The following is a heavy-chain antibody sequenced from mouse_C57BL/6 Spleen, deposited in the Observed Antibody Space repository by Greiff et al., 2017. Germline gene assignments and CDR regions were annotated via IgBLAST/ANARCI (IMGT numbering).Heavy chain of an antibody. V-gene: IGHV1-64*01. CDR3: ARHYGSSSAWFAY. Sequence: QVQLQQPGAELVKPGASVKLSCKASGYTFTSYWMHWVKQRPGQGLEWIGMIHPNSGSTNYNEKFKSKATLTVDKSSSPAYMQLSSLTSEDSAVYYCARHYGSSSAWFAYWGQGTLGTVSA. CDR1: GYTFTSYW. D-gene: IGHD1-1*01. J-gene: IGHJ3*01. CDR2: IHPNSGST.